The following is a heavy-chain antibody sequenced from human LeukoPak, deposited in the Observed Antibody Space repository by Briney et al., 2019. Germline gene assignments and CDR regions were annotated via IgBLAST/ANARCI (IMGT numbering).Heavy chain of an antibody. J-gene: IGHJ3*02. D-gene: IGHD6-13*01. Sequence: GGSLRLSCAASGFTFSSYWMHWVRQAPGKGLVWVSRINSDGSSTSYADSVKGRFTISRDNAKNTLYLQMNSLRAEDTALYYCAKDRLSSWYKMCAFDIWGQGTMVTVSS. CDR3: AKDRLSSWYKMCAFDI. V-gene: IGHV3-74*01. CDR1: GFTFSSYW. CDR2: INSDGSST.